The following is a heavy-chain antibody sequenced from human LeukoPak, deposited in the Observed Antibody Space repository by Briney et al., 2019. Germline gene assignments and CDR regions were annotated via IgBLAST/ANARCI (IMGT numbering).Heavy chain of an antibody. CDR2: IYHSGST. D-gene: IGHD3-10*01. CDR3: ARAVVIGWFDP. J-gene: IGHJ5*02. CDR1: GYSISSGYY. V-gene: IGHV4-38-2*01. Sequence: SETLSLTCAVSGYSISSGYYWGWIRQPPGKGLEWIGSIYHSGSTYYNPSLKSRVTISVDTSKNQFSLKLSSVTAADTAVYYCARAVVIGWFDPWGQGTLVTVSS.